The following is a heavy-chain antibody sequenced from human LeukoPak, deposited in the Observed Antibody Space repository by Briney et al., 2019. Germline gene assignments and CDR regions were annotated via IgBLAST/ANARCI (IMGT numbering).Heavy chain of an antibody. D-gene: IGHD1-14*01. CDR1: GYTFTSYG. CDR2: IIPIFGTA. Sequence: SVKVSCKASGYTFTSYGISWVRQAPGQGLEWMGGIIPIFGTANYAQKFQGRVTITADESTSTAYMELSSLRSEDTAVYYCARDQPNYHMDVWGKGTTVTVSS. V-gene: IGHV1-69*13. CDR3: ARDQPNYHMDV. J-gene: IGHJ6*03.